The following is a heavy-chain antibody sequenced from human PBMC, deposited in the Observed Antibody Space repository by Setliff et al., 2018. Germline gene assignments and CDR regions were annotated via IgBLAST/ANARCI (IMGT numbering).Heavy chain of an antibody. CDR3: ARELRSPFWHIDF. J-gene: IGHJ4*02. CDR1: GYTFTNYG. CDR2: INNYSFKT. V-gene: IGHV1-18*01. Sequence: ASVKVSCKTSGYTFTNYGITWVRQAPGQGLEWMGWINNYSFKTNYPQKFLGRVSITADGSTNTVHMEVTSLRTEDTAVYYCARELRSPFWHIDFWGQGTLVTVSS. D-gene: IGHD3-16*01.